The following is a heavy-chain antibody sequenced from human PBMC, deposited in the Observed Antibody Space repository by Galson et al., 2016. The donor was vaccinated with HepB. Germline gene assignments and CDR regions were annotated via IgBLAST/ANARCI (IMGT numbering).Heavy chain of an antibody. CDR2: IGISSTIL. CDR1: GFTFSAYS. CDR3: VRGAMIRGLGCDY. Sequence: SLRLSCAASGFTFSAYSMNWVRQAPGKGLEWISHIGISSTILYYADSVRGRFTISRDNAMNSLYLQMNSLRDEDTAVYYCVRGAMIRGLGCDYWGQGNLVTVSS. J-gene: IGHJ4*02. D-gene: IGHD3-10*01. V-gene: IGHV3-48*02.